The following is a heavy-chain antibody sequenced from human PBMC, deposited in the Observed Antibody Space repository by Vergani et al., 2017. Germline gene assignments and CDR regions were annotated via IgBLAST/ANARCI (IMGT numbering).Heavy chain of an antibody. CDR3: ARGSVVVTATDSARSHKEKDFQH. V-gene: IGHV1-2*02. CDR2: INPNSGGT. D-gene: IGHD2-21*02. J-gene: IGHJ1*01. Sequence: QVQLVQSGAEVKKHGASVKVSCEASGYTFTGYYMHWVRQAPGQGLEWMGWINPNSGGTNYTQKFQGSVTMTRDTSISTAYMELSRLGSEDTAVYYCARGSVVVTATDSARSHKEKDFQHWGKGTLVTVSS. CDR1: GYTFTGYY.